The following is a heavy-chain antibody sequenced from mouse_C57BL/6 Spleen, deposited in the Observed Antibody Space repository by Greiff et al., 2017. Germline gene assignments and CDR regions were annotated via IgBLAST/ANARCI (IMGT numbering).Heavy chain of an antibody. Sequence: QVQLKQPGAELVMPGASVKLSCKASGYTFTSYWMHWVKQRPGQGLEWIGEIDPSDSYTNYNQKFKGKSTLTVDKSSSTAYMQLSSLTSEDSAVYYCARRGDYYGSSPWFAYWGQGTLVTVSA. CDR3: ARRGDYYGSSPWFAY. CDR1: GYTFTSYW. V-gene: IGHV1-69*01. D-gene: IGHD1-1*01. J-gene: IGHJ3*01. CDR2: IDPSDSYT.